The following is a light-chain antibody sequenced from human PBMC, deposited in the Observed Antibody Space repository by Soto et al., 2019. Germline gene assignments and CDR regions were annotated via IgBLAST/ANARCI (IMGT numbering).Light chain of an antibody. CDR3: QQYKNWPYS. V-gene: IGKV3-15*01. CDR1: QSVSSN. CDR2: GAF. J-gene: IGKJ2*03. Sequence: EIVMTQSPATLSLSPGERATLSCRASQSVSSNLAWYQQKPGQAPRLLIYGAFTTATGIPARFSGSGSGTDFTLTISSLQSEDFAVYYCQQYKNWPYSFGQGTKLEIK.